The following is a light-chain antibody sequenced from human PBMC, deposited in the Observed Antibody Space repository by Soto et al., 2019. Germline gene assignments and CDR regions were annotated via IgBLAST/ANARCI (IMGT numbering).Light chain of an antibody. J-gene: IGKJ2*01. CDR3: HQFGSSPPAFT. CDR2: GAS. V-gene: IGKV3-20*01. Sequence: ESMLTQSPGTLSLSPGERATLSCRASQSVSTRYLAWYQQKPGQAPRLLIYGASIRATGIPDRFSGSGSGTDVTLTISRLEPEDFAVYYCHQFGSSPPAFTFGQGPKLEI. CDR1: QSVSTRY.